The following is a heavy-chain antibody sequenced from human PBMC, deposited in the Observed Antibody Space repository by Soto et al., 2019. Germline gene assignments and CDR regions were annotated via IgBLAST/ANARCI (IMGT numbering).Heavy chain of an antibody. J-gene: IGHJ6*03. CDR3: AREAASDPSFDYHYMDV. Sequence: QEQLVQSGAEVKKPGAPVKVSCKASGYTFTNYNINWVRQATGQGLEWMGWMNPNTGNTGYAEKFQGRVTMTRNSSINTAYMELSGLRSDDTAVYYWAREAASDPSFDYHYMDVWGKGTTVTVSS. CDR2: MNPNTGNT. CDR1: GYTFTNYN. V-gene: IGHV1-8*01. D-gene: IGHD6-25*01.